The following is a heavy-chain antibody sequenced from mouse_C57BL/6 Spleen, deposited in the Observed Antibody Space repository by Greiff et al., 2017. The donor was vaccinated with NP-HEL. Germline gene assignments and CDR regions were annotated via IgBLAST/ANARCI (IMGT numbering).Heavy chain of an antibody. V-gene: IGHV1-19*01. CDR1: GYTFTDYY. CDR2: INPYNGGT. Sequence: VQLKESGPVLVKPGASVKMSCKASGYTFTDYYMNWVKQSHGKSLEWIGVINPYNGGTSYNQKFTGKATLTVDKSSSTAYMELNSLTSEDSAVYYCARSGTWRFAYWGQGTLVTVSA. CDR3: ARSGTWRFAY. J-gene: IGHJ3*01. D-gene: IGHD3-1*01.